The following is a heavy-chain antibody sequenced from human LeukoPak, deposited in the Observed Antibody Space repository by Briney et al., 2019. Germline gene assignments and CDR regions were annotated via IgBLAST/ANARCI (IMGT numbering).Heavy chain of an antibody. CDR2: IIPIFGTA. CDR3: AGGGGVLGKYCSSTSCYGGHY. D-gene: IGHD2-2*01. CDR1: GGTLSSYA. J-gene: IGHJ4*02. Sequence: SVKVSCKASGGTLSSYAISWVRQAPGQGLEWMGGIIPIFGTANYAQKFQGRVTITTDDSTSTAYMELSSLRSADTAVYYCAGGGGVLGKYCSSTSCYGGHYWGQGTLVTVSS. V-gene: IGHV1-69*05.